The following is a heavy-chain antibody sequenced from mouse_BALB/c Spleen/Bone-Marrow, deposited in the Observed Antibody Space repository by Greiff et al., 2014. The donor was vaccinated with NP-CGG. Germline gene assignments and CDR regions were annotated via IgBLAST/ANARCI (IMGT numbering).Heavy chain of an antibody. D-gene: IGHD4-1*01. CDR3: TALGRFAY. CDR1: GYTFTNYY. V-gene: IGHV1S81*02. J-gene: IGHJ3*01. CDR2: IYPSNGGT. Sequence: VHLVQSVAVLAKPGASVKLSCKASGYTFTNYYMHWVKQRPGQDLEWIGEIYPSNGGTNFNEKFKSKATLTVDKSSSTSYMQLNSLTSEDSAVYYCTALGRFAYWGQGTLVTVSA.